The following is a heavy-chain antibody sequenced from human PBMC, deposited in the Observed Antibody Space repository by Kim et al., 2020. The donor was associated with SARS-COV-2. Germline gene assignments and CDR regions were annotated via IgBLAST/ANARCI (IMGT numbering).Heavy chain of an antibody. J-gene: IGHJ5*02. Sequence: SGSTSYNPSLRSRVTISVDTSKNQFSLKLSSVTAADTAVYHCARGRGWPQPWGQGTLVTVSS. V-gene: IGHV4-59*09. CDR3: ARGRGWPQP. D-gene: IGHD3-10*01. CDR2: SGST.